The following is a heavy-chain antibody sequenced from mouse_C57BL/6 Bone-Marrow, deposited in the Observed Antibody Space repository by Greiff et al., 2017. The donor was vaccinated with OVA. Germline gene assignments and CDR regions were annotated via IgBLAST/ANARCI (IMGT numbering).Heavy chain of an antibody. CDR1: GFTFSDYY. Sequence: EVKLVEPEGGLVQPGSSMKLSCTASGFTFSDYYMAWVRQVPEKGLEWVANINYDGSSTYYLDSLKSRFIISRDNAKNSLYLQMSSLKSEDTATYYCARGGWDGYFDVWGTGTTVTVSS. CDR2: INYDGSST. V-gene: IGHV5-16*01. J-gene: IGHJ1*03. D-gene: IGHD4-1*01. CDR3: ARGGWDGYFDV.